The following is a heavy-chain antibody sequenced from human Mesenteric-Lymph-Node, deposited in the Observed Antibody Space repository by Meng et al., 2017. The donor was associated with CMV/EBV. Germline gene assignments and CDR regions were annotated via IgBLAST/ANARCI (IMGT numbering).Heavy chain of an antibody. D-gene: IGHD6-25*01. J-gene: IGHJ4*02. CDR1: GYTFSDHY. V-gene: IGHV1-2*02. CDR3: ARGGLAAPAHF. CDR2: INPKNGDT. Sequence: ASVKVSCKASGYTFSDHYIHWVRQAPGQGLDWIGWINPKNGDTNYAQKFQGRVTVARDTSISTVSMELRSLRSDDTALYYCARGGLAAPAHFWGQGTLVTVSS.